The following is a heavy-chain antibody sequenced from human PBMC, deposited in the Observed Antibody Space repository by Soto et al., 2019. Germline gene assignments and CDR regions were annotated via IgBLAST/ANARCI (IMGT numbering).Heavy chain of an antibody. D-gene: IGHD2-15*01. V-gene: IGHV3-9*01. J-gene: IGHJ4*01. CDR2: ISWNSGSI. CDR3: VKVINGGSFAC. Sequence: EVQLVESGGGLVQPGRSLRLSCAASGFTFDDYAMHWVRQAPGKGLEWVSGISWNSGSIGYADSVKGRFTISRDNAKKSMSLQINSLRKEYTVLEYCVKVINGGSFACWGHGTLVNVS. CDR1: GFTFDDYA.